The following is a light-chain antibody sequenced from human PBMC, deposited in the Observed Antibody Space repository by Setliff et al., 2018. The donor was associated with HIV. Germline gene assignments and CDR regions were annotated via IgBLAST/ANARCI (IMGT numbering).Light chain of an antibody. CDR2: DVS. V-gene: IGLV2-14*03. CDR3: SSHTSNSTFRG. CDR1: SSDVGGYDF. Sequence: QSALTQPASVSGSPGQSITISCIGTSSDVGGYDFASWYQQRPGKAPKLIIFDVSERPSGVSHRFSGSKSGNTASLTISGLQAEGEADYYCSSHTSNSTFRGFGTGTKVTVL. J-gene: IGLJ1*01.